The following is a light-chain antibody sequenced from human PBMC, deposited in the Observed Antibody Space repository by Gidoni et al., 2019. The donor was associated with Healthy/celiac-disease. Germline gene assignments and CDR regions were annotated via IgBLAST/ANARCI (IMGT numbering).Light chain of an antibody. V-gene: IGKV1-39*01. CDR1: QSISSY. CDR2: AAS. J-gene: IGKJ1*01. CDR3: QQSYSTPWT. Sequence: DIQMTQSPSSLSASVGDRVTITCRASQSISSYLNWYQQKPGKAPKLLIYAASSLQSGVPSRFRGSGSGTYFTLSIIRPHPEDFATYYCQQSYSTPWTFGQGTKVEIK.